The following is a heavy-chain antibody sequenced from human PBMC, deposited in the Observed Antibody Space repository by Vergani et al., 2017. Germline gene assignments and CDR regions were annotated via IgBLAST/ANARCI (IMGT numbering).Heavy chain of an antibody. CDR3: AIAYRRYDWFDY. CDR1: GFIFSTYA. CDR2: ISASGAPT. J-gene: IGHJ4*01. D-gene: IGHD1-20*01. V-gene: IGHV3-23*01. Sequence: EVQLLESGGDLVQPGGSLRLSCTASGFIFSTYAMSWVRQATGKGLEWVSGISASGAPTYYADSVKGRVTISRDNSKNTFYLQMNSLRVEDTAVYYCAIAYRRYDWFDYWGQRTLVTVSS.